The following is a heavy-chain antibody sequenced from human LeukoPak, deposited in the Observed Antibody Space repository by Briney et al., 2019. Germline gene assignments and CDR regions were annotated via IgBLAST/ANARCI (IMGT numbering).Heavy chain of an antibody. CDR2: ISDSGGST. Sequence: PGGSLRLSCAASGFTFSTYGMSWVRQAPRKGLEWVSGISDSGGSTTYADSVKGRFTISRDNSKKTVYLQMNSLRVEDTAVYYCAKDPVAYNYGYGFDSWGQGTLVTVSS. D-gene: IGHD5-18*01. CDR1: GFTFSTYG. J-gene: IGHJ4*02. CDR3: AKDPVAYNYGYGFDS. V-gene: IGHV3-23*01.